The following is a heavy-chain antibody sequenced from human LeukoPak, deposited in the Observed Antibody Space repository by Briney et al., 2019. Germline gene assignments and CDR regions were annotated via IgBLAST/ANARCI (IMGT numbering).Heavy chain of an antibody. J-gene: IGHJ4*02. CDR3: AKEGVDCTNGVCYRWIGFDY. Sequence: GSLRLSCAASGFTFSSYAMHWVRQAPGKGLEWVAVISYDGSNKYYADSVKGRFTISRDNSKNTLYLQMNSLRAENTAVYYCAKEGVDCTNGVCYRWIGFDYWGQGTLVTVSS. D-gene: IGHD2-8*01. CDR2: ISYDGSNK. V-gene: IGHV3-30-3*01. CDR1: GFTFSSYA.